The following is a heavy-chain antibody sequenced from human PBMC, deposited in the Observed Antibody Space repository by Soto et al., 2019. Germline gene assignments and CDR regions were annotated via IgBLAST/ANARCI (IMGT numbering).Heavy chain of an antibody. Sequence: GASVKVSCKASGYTFTAYYIHWVRQAPGQGLEWMGWINPNSGGTNYSQKFQGWVTMTRDTSISTAYMELSRLRSDDTAVYYCARDVKDILTGNYYFDYWGQGTLVTVSS. CDR3: ARDVKDILTGNYYFDY. D-gene: IGHD3-9*01. J-gene: IGHJ4*02. CDR2: INPNSGGT. V-gene: IGHV1-2*04. CDR1: GYTFTAYY.